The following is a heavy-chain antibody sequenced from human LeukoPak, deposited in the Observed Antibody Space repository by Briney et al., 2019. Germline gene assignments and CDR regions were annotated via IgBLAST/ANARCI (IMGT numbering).Heavy chain of an antibody. CDR1: GGSFSGYY. CDR2: INHSGST. Sequence: SETLSLTCAVYGGSFSGYYWSWIRQPPGKGLEWIGEINHSGSTNYNPSLKSRVTISVDTSKKQFSLKLSSVTAADTAVYYCVTYYFDSSGPKKDYWGQGTLVTVSS. V-gene: IGHV4-34*01. CDR3: VTYYFDSSGPKKDY. D-gene: IGHD3-22*01. J-gene: IGHJ4*02.